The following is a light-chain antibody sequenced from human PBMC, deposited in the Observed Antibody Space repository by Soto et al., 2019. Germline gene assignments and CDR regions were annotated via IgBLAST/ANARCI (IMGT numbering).Light chain of an antibody. CDR1: QDIGNF. V-gene: IGKV1-33*01. CDR2: DAS. J-gene: IGKJ5*01. CDR3: QQYNSLPIT. Sequence: DIQMTQSPSSLSASVGDRVTITCQASQDIGNFVNWFQQKPGKPPKFLIYDASNLETGVPSRFSASGMETDFTITISSLQPEDVATYYCQQYNSLPITFGQGTRLEI.